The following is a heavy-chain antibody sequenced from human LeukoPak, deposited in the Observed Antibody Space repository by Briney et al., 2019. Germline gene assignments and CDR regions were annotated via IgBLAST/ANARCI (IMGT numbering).Heavy chain of an antibody. Sequence: ASVKVSCKASGYTFTSYDINWVRQATGHGLEWMGWMSPNSGNTGYAQKFQGRVTMTRNTSISTAYLELSSLTSEDTAVYYCARGFSTGFFYYAMDVWGQGTTVTVSS. D-gene: IGHD3-9*01. CDR3: ARGFSTGFFYYAMDV. CDR2: MSPNSGNT. V-gene: IGHV1-8*01. CDR1: GYTFTSYD. J-gene: IGHJ6*02.